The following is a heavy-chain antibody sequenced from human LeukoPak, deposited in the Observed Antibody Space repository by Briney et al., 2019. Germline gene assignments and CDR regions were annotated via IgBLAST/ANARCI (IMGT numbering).Heavy chain of an antibody. J-gene: IGHJ6*02. Sequence: ASVKVSCKASGYTFSGNYIQWVRQAPGQGLEWVGWINPNSGGTNYAQSFQGRVTMTRDTSISTAYMELSRLTSDDTAVYYCARDHCVTAGCYEDYYYGLDVWGQGTTVTVSS. D-gene: IGHD2-2*01. CDR2: INPNSGGT. CDR3: ARDHCVTAGCYEDYYYGLDV. V-gene: IGHV1-2*02. CDR1: GYTFSGNY.